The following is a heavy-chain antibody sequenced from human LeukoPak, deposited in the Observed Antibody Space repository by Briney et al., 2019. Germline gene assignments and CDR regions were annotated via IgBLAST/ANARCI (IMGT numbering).Heavy chain of an antibody. CDR1: GFTLANYW. V-gene: IGHV3-7*01. Sequence: GGSLRLSCAASGFTLANYWMTWVRPLAGVWIEWVATIKPDGSDKFYVDAVKGRFTISRDIAKNSLFLQMNSRRGEDTAVYYCIEGPTVTSHWGQGTLVTVSS. CDR2: IKPDGSDK. J-gene: IGHJ4*02. CDR3: IEGPTVTSH. D-gene: IGHD4-17*01.